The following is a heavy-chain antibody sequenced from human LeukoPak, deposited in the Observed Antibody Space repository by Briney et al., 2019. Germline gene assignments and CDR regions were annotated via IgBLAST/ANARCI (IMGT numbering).Heavy chain of an antibody. CDR2: IYYNGST. Sequence: PSETLSLTCTVSGGSISNSPYYWGWIRQPPGKGLEWIGTIYYNGSTYDNPSLKSRVTLSVDTSKKQFSLKLISVTAADTAVYYCARLRTGTIMFGHYFDYWGQGTLVTVSS. V-gene: IGHV4-39*01. D-gene: IGHD1-1*01. CDR1: GGSISNSPYY. J-gene: IGHJ4*02. CDR3: ARLRTGTIMFGHYFDY.